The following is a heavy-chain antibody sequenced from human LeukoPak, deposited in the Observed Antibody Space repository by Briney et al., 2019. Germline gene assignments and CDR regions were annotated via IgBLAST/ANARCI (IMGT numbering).Heavy chain of an antibody. CDR3: ASTFIAAAGTEKYYFDY. J-gene: IGHJ4*02. Sequence: GASVKVSCKASGGTFSSYAISWVRQAPGQGREWMGRIIPILGIANYAQKFQGRVTTTADKSTSTAYMELSSRTSEDTAVYYCASTFIAAAGTEKYYFDYWGQGPLVTASS. CDR2: IIPILGIA. V-gene: IGHV1-69*04. CDR1: GGTFSSYA. D-gene: IGHD6-13*01.